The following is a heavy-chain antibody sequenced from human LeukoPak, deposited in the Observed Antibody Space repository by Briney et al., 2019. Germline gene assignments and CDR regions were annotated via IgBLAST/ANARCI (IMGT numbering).Heavy chain of an antibody. CDR1: GYTFTSYG. D-gene: IGHD4-11*01. V-gene: IGHV1-18*01. Sequence: ASVKVSCKASGYTFTSYGISWVRQAPGQGLEWMGWISAYNGNTNYAQKLQGRVTMTTDTSTSTAYMELRSLRSDDTAVYYCARRAHGSKVPDNWFDPWGQGTLVTVSS. CDR3: ARRAHGSKVPDNWFDP. CDR2: ISAYNGNT. J-gene: IGHJ5*02.